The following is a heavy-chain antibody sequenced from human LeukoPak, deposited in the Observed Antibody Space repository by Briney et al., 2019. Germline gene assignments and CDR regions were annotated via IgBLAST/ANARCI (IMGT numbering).Heavy chain of an antibody. CDR3: ARTPYYGGSDYYMDV. Sequence: PGGSLRLSCAASGFTFSSYEMNWVRQAPGKGLEWVSYISSSGSTIYYADSVKGRFTISRDNAKNSLYLQMNSLRAEDTAVYYCARTPYYGGSDYYMDVWGKGTTVTISS. V-gene: IGHV3-48*03. J-gene: IGHJ6*03. CDR2: ISSSGSTI. D-gene: IGHD4-23*01. CDR1: GFTFSSYE.